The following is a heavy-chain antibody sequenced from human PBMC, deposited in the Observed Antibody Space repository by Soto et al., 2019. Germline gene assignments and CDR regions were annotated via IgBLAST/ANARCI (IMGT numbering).Heavy chain of an antibody. CDR2: ISGSGGST. J-gene: IGHJ5*02. CDR1: GFTFSSYA. D-gene: IGHD5-12*01. CDR3: AKSSRLRLENWFDP. Sequence: GGSLRLSCAASGFTFSSYAMSWVRQAPGKGLEWVSAISGSGGSTYYADSVKSRFTISRDNSKNTLYLQMNSLRAEDTAVYYCAKSSRLRLENWFDPWGQGTLVTVSS. V-gene: IGHV3-23*01.